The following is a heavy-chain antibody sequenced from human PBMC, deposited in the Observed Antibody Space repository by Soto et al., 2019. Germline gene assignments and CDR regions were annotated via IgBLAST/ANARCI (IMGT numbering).Heavy chain of an antibody. D-gene: IGHD1-1*01. V-gene: IGHV1-24*01. CDR1: GDTLADLS. Sequence: QVQLVQSGAEVKRPGASVKVSCKVSGDTLADLSIHWVRQSPGKGLEWMGNFDPEDDERVYARNFQGRVTLTEDTSTNTASMEVAGLTSEDMAIYYCAAERLGFCDTDNCYRHYFDSWGQGTLVIVSS. J-gene: IGHJ4*02. CDR2: FDPEDDER. CDR3: AAERLGFCDTDNCYRHYFDS.